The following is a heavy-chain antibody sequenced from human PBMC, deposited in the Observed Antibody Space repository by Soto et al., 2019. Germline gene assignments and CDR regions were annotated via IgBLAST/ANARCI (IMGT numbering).Heavy chain of an antibody. CDR3: TTDPRVRGVIGIDY. J-gene: IGHJ4*02. CDR2: IKSKTDGGTT. Sequence: EVQLVESGGGLVKPGGSLRLTCAASGFTFSNAWMNWVRQAPGKGLEWVGRIKSKTDGGTTDYAAPVKGRFTISRDDSKNTLYLQMNSLKTEETAVYYFTTDPRVRGVIGIDYWGQGTLVTVSS. D-gene: IGHD3-10*01. V-gene: IGHV3-15*07. CDR1: GFTFSNAW.